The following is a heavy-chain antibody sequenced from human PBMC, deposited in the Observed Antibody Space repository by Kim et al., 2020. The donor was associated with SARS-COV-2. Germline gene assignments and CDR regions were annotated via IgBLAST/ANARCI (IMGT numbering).Heavy chain of an antibody. D-gene: IGHD4-17*01. J-gene: IGHJ3*02. CDR2: ISWNSGSI. CDR3: AKDIDDYGGNSWGGAFDI. Sequence: GGSLRLSCAASGFTFDDYAMHWVRQAPGKGLEWVSGISWNSGSIGYADSVKGRFTISRDNAKNSLYLQMNSLRAEDTALYYCAKDIDDYGGNSWGGAFDIWGQGTMVTVSS. CDR1: GFTFDDYA. V-gene: IGHV3-9*01.